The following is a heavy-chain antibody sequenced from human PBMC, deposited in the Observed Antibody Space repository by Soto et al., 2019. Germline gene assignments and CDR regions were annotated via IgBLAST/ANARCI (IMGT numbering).Heavy chain of an antibody. J-gene: IGHJ1*01. CDR3: ARGGSYYYDSSGSSIQH. Sequence: QVQLVQSGAEVKKPGSSVKVSCKASGGTFSSYAISWVRQAPGQGLEWMGGIIPIFGTANYAQKFQGRVTITADESTSTAYMELSSLRSEDTAVYYCARGGSYYYDSSGSSIQHWGQGTLVTVSS. CDR1: GGTFSSYA. D-gene: IGHD3-22*01. V-gene: IGHV1-69*01. CDR2: IIPIFGTA.